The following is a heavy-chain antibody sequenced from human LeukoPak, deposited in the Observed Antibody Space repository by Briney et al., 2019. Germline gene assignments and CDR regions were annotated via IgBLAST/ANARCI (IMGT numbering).Heavy chain of an antibody. CDR2: IYPGDSDT. CDR3: ARLRPDYGSGSYPDY. CDR1: GYSFTSYW. Sequence: GESLKISCKGSGYSFTSYWIGRVRQMPGKGLEWMGIIYPGDSDTRYSPSFQGQVTISADKSISTAYLQWSSLKASDTAMYYCARLRPDYGSGSYPDYWGQGTLVTVSS. J-gene: IGHJ4*02. D-gene: IGHD3-10*01. V-gene: IGHV5-51*01.